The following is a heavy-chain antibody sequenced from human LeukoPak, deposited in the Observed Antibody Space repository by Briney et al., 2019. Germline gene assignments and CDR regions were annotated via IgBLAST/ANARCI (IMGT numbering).Heavy chain of an antibody. V-gene: IGHV3-30-3*01. Sequence: GGSLRLSCAASGFTFSSYAMHCVRQAPGKGLEWVAVISYDGSSKYYADSVKGRFTISRDNSKNTLYLQMNSLRPEDTAVYYCARDGEWLADFNSWGQGTLVTVPS. CDR3: ARDGEWLADFNS. D-gene: IGHD6-19*01. CDR1: GFTFSSYA. J-gene: IGHJ4*02. CDR2: ISYDGSSK.